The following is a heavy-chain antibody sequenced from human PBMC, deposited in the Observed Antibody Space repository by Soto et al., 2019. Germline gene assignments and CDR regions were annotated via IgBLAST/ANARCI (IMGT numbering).Heavy chain of an antibody. CDR2: TYHSGST. J-gene: IGHJ6*03. Sequence: SETLSLTCAVSSGSISSSNWWSWVRQPPGKGLEWIGETYHSGSTNYNPSLKSRVTISVDKSKNQFSLKLSSVTAADTAVYYCARALVVPAAHYYYYYYMDVWGKGTTVTVSS. V-gene: IGHV4-4*02. D-gene: IGHD2-2*01. CDR1: SGSISSSNW. CDR3: ARALVVPAAHYYYYYYMDV.